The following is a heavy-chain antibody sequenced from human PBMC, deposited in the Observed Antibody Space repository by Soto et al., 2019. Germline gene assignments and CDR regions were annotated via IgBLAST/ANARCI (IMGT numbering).Heavy chain of an antibody. CDR3: ARIPDGINYAKEDPNDY. D-gene: IGHD3-16*01. J-gene: IGHJ4*02. CDR1: GFTFRNYW. CDR2: IGHRGRDT. Sequence: GGSLRLSCSASGFTFRNYWMHWVRQAPGKGLIWVSRIGHRGRDTVYADSVKGRFTISRDDARGTLYLQMNSLTADDTALYYCARIPDGINYAKEDPNDYWGQGTLVTVSS. V-gene: IGHV3-74*01.